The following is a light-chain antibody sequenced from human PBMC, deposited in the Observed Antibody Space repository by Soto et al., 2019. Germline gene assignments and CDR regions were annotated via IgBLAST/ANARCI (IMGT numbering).Light chain of an antibody. CDR2: GAS. J-gene: IGKJ5*01. V-gene: IGKV3-20*01. CDR3: QQYGSSPST. Sequence: IVMTQSPATLSVSPEERGTLSCTASQSVSSNLAWYKQKPGQAPRLLIYGASTRATGIPDRFSGSGSGTDFTLTIIRLEPEDFEVYYCQQYGSSPSTFGQGTRLEIK. CDR1: QSVSSN.